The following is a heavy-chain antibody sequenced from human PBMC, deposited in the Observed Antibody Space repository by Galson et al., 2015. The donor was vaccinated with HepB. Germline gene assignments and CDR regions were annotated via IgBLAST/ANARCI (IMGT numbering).Heavy chain of an antibody. CDR1: GFTFSSYA. CDR3: ARAGGYYGSGSRPPFDY. CDR2: ISYDGSNK. J-gene: IGHJ4*02. V-gene: IGHV3-30-3*01. D-gene: IGHD3-10*01. Sequence: SLRLSCAASGFTFSSYAMHWVRQAPGKGLEWVAVISYDGSNKYYADSVKGRFTISRDNAKNSLYLQMNSLRDEDTAVYYCARAGGYYGSGSRPPFDYWGQGTLVTVSS.